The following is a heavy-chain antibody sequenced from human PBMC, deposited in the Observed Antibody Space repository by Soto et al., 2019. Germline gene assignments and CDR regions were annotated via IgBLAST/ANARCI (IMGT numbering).Heavy chain of an antibody. V-gene: IGHV4-30-2*01. CDR1: GGTVSNGWYS. CDR3: ARAVARVTYYFDH. CDR2: IYHTGSA. Sequence: TLTLPCTVSGGTVSNGWYSWSWSRQPPGKGLEWIGYIYHTGSAFYNPSLRSRVTISVDRSKKQSSLNLSSVTAADTDVYYCARAVARVTYYFDHWGRGTLGTVSS. D-gene: IGHD4-17*01. J-gene: IGHJ4*02.